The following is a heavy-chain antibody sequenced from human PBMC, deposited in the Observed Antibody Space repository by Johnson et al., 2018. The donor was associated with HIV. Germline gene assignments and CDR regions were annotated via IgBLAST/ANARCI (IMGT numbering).Heavy chain of an antibody. V-gene: IGHV3-74*01. J-gene: IGHJ3*02. Sequence: EMQLVESGGGVVQPGRSLRLSCAASGFTFSNSWMHWVRQAPGKGPVWVSGTYDNGNIINYADSVRGRFSISRDKSKDTLYLQMSSLRAEDTAVYYCAKDLIAAGRGCDAFDIWGHGTMVTVSS. CDR1: GFTFSNSW. D-gene: IGHD6-13*01. CDR3: AKDLIAAGRGCDAFDI. CDR2: TYDNGNII.